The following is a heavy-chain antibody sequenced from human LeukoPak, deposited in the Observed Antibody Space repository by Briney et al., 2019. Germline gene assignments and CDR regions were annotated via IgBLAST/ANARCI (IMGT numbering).Heavy chain of an antibody. CDR2: ISWNSGSI. D-gene: IGHD5-24*01. J-gene: IGHJ4*02. CDR1: GFTFDDYA. Sequence: GGSLRLSCAASGFTFDDYAMHWVRHAPGKGLEWVSGISWNSGSIGYADSVKGRFTISRDNAKNSLYLQMNSLRAEDTALYYCARHRVGHNLPRDYWGQGAQVTVSS. CDR3: ARHRVGHNLPRDY. V-gene: IGHV3-9*01.